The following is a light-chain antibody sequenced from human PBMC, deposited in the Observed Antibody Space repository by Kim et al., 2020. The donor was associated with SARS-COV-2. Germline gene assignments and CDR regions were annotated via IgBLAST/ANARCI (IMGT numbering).Light chain of an antibody. CDR2: GAS. CDR1: QSIGND. J-gene: IGKJ4*01. V-gene: IGKV3-11*01. CDR3: QQRNYWPLT. Sequence: EIVLTQSPATLSLSPGDRATLSCRASQSIGNDLAWFQQKPGQAPRLLIYGASNRATGIPARFSGSGSGSDFTLTISSLGPEDSAVYYCQQRNYWPLTFGGGTKVDIK.